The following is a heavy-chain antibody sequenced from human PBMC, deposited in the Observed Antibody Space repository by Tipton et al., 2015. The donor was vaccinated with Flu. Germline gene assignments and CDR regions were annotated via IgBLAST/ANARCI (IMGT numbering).Heavy chain of an antibody. CDR1: GASISSYY. Sequence: TLSLTCTVSGASISSYYWSWNRQPPGKGLEWIGYIYYSGSTYYNPSLKSRVTISVDTSKNQFSLKLSSVTAADTAVYYCARDRPPVYWGQGTLVTVSS. J-gene: IGHJ4*02. CDR2: IYYSGST. V-gene: IGHV4-59*12. CDR3: ARDRPPVY.